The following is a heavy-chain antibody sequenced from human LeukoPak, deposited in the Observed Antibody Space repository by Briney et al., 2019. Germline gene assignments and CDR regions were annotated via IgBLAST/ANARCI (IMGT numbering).Heavy chain of an antibody. J-gene: IGHJ6*02. CDR3: ARSRLRGYTYYYYYYGMDV. Sequence: GGSLRLSCAASGFTVSSNYMSWVRQAPGKGLEWVSVIYSGGSTYYADSVKGRFTISRDNSKNTLYLQMNSLRAEDTAVYYCARSRLRGYTYYYYYYGMDVWGQGTTVTVSS. CDR2: IYSGGST. V-gene: IGHV3-53*01. D-gene: IGHD5-18*01. CDR1: GFTVSSNY.